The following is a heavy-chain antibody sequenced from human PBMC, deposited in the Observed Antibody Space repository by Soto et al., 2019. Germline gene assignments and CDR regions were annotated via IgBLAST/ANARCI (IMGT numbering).Heavy chain of an antibody. CDR2: ISGSGGST. CDR1: GITFTAYA. Sequence: EVQLLESGGGLVQPGGSLRLSCAASGITFTAYAMSWVRQAPGKGLEWVSSISGSGGSTYYADSVNGRLTISRDNSKIPLHLHINSLRAEDTPLYYCSTIIIPAAKKINWGQGSPVTVSS. V-gene: IGHV3-23*01. D-gene: IGHD2-2*01. J-gene: IGHJ4*02. CDR3: STIIIPAAKKIN.